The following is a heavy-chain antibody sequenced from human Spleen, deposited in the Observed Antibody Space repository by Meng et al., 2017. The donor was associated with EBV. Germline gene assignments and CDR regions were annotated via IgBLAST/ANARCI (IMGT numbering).Heavy chain of an antibody. Sequence: QVLLQEWRTGVVKTSGSLSRTCAVTGGAISSSNWWSWVRQPPGKGLEWIGEIYHSGSTNYNPSLKSRVTISVDKSKNQFSLKLSSVTAADTAVYYCARVPTYGSGSPGYFDYWGQGTLVTVSS. V-gene: IGHV4-4*02. J-gene: IGHJ4*02. CDR3: ARVPTYGSGSPGYFDY. D-gene: IGHD3-10*01. CDR2: IYHSGST. CDR1: GGAISSSNW.